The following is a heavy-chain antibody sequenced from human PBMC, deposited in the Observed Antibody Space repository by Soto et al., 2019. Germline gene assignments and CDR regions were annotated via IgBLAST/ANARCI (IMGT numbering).Heavy chain of an antibody. CDR3: ARGPSGDKVDS. D-gene: IGHD7-27*01. Sequence: QVQLQESGPGLVKPSQTLSLTCTVSGGSISTVDYWWSCMRQSPDMGLEWIGHIYDGGRTYNNPSLESRVTMSVDTSKSQLSLTLSSVSAADTAVYYCARGPSGDKVDSWGQGTLVTVSS. CDR2: IYDGGRT. CDR1: GGSISTVDYW. V-gene: IGHV4-30-4*01. J-gene: IGHJ4*02.